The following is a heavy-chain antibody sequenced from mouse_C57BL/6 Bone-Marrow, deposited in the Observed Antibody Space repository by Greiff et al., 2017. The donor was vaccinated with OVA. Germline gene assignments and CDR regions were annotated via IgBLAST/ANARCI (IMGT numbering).Heavy chain of an antibody. CDR3: ARRSMVTRRAWFAY. CDR1: GFTFSSYG. J-gene: IGHJ3*01. D-gene: IGHD2-2*01. V-gene: IGHV5-6*02. Sequence: EVKLMESGGDLVKPGGSLKLSCAASGFTFSSYGMSWVRQTPDKRLEWVATITSGGSYTYYPDSVKGRFTISRDNAKNTLYLQMSSLKSEDTAMYYCARRSMVTRRAWFAYWGQGTLVTVSA. CDR2: ITSGGSYT.